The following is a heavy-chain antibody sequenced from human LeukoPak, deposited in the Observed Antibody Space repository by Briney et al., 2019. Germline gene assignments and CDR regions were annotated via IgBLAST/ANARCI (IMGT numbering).Heavy chain of an antibody. CDR2: ISIGSDNI. J-gene: IGHJ4*02. CDR1: GFSFSAYS. V-gene: IGHV3-48*02. Sequence: GGSLRLSCTASGFSFSAYSTNWVRQAPGKGLEWVSFISIGSDNIQYADSVRGRFTTSRDNAKNSLYLEMNSLRDEDTAVYYCAPDFNRGGRDHYWGQGTLVTVSS. D-gene: IGHD2/OR15-2a*01. CDR3: APDFNRGGRDHY.